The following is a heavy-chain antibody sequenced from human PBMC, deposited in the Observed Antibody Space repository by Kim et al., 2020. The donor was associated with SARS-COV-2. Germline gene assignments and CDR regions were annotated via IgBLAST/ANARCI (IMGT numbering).Heavy chain of an antibody. CDR2: IWYDGSNK. J-gene: IGHJ4*02. CDR1: GFTFSSYG. V-gene: IGHV3-33*01. D-gene: IGHD3-22*01. CDR3: ARDQGAWDSSGYPPEGDFDY. Sequence: GGSLRLSCAASGFTFSSYGMHWVRQAPGKGLEWVAVIWYDGSNKYYADSVKGRFTISRDNSKNTLYLQMNSLRAEDTAVYYCARDQGAWDSSGYPPEGDFDYWGQGTLVTVSS.